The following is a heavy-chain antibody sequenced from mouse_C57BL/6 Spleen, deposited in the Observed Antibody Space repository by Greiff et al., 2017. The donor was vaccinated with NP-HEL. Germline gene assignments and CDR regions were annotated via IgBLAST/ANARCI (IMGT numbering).Heavy chain of an antibody. D-gene: IGHD2-3*01. J-gene: IGHJ4*01. Sequence: VQLQQSGAELVMPGASVKLSCKASGYTFTSYWMHWVKQRPGQGLEWIGEIDPSDSYTNYNQKFKGKSTLTVDKSSSTAYMQLSSLTSEDSAVYYCARWGYEDFMDYWGQGTSVTVSS. CDR2: IDPSDSYT. V-gene: IGHV1-69*01. CDR3: ARWGYEDFMDY. CDR1: GYTFTSYW.